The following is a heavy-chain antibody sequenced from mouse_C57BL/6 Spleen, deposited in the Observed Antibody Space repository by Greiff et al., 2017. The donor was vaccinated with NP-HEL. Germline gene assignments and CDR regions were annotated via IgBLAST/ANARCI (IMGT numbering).Heavy chain of an antibody. J-gene: IGHJ2*01. V-gene: IGHV1-62-2*01. CDR3: ARHEDSPTMVTTGGFDY. Sequence: VMLVESGAELVKPGASVKLSCKASGYTFTEYTIHWVKQRSGQGLEWIGWFYPGSGSIKYNEKFKDKATLTADKSSSTVYMELSRLTSEDSAVYFCARHEDSPTMVTTGGFDYWGQGTTLTVSS. CDR1: GYTFTEYT. D-gene: IGHD2-9*01. CDR2: FYPGSGSI.